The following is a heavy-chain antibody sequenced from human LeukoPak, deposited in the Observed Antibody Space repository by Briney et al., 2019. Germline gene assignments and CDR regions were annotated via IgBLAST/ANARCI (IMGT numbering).Heavy chain of an antibody. V-gene: IGHV3-23*01. CDR1: GFTFSSSA. CDR2: ISASGGST. D-gene: IGHD4-17*01. CDR3: AKDVLTTVTLPGDY. J-gene: IGHJ4*02. Sequence: GGSLRLSCAASGFTFSSSAMSWVRQVPGKGLEWVSGISASGGSTSYADSVRGRFTISRDNSKNTLYLQMNSLRAEDTAVYYCAKDVLTTVTLPGDYWGQGTLVTVSS.